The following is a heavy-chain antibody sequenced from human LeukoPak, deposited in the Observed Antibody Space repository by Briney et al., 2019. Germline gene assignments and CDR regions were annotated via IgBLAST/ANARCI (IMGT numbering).Heavy chain of an antibody. J-gene: IGHJ4*02. Sequence: PSETLSLTCTVSGGSISSSSSDYYWGWVRQAPVKGLVRIGGISCSGSTCYNPSLKSRVTMSVDTSKNQFSLKLSSVTAADTAVYYCARQDVDLVSTIFDHWGQGSLVTVSS. CDR3: ARQDVDLVSTIFDH. CDR2: ISCSGST. V-gene: IGHV4-39*01. CDR1: GGSISSSSSDYY. D-gene: IGHD5/OR15-5a*01.